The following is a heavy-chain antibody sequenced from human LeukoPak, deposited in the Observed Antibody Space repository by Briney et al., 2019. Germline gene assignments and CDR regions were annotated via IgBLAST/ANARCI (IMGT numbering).Heavy chain of an antibody. Sequence: KPSETLSLTCTVSGGSISSSSYYWGWIRQPPGKGLEWIGSIYYSGSTYYNPSLKSRVTISIDTSKNQFSLKLSSVTAADTAVYYCARDFGGGYFDYWGQGTLVTVSS. V-gene: IGHV4-39*02. CDR3: ARDFGGGYFDY. D-gene: IGHD3-3*01. CDR1: GGSISSSSYY. J-gene: IGHJ4*02. CDR2: IYYSGST.